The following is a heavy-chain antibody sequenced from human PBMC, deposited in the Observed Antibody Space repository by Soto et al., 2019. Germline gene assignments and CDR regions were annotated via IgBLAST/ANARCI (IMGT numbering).Heavy chain of an antibody. CDR3: ARSVPYGGQQSGFDY. CDR1: GGTFSSYA. J-gene: IGHJ4*01. Sequence: SVKVSCKASGGTFSSYAISWVRQAPGQGLEWMGGIIPIFGTANYAQKFQGRVTITADKSTSTAYMELSSLRSEDTAVYYCARSVPYGGQQSGFDYWGQGTLVTISS. D-gene: IGHD4-17*01. CDR2: IIPIFGTA. V-gene: IGHV1-69*06.